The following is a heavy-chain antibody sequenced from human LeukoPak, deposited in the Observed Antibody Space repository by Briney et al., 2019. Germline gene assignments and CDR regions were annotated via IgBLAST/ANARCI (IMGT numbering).Heavy chain of an antibody. CDR3: ASTYSSGWYRWFDP. Sequence: SETLSLTCAVSGGSISSSNWWSWVRQPPGKGLEWIGEIYHSGSTNYNPSLKSRVTISVDKSKNQFSLKLSSVTAADTAVYYCASTYSSGWYRWFDPWGQGTLVTVSS. CDR2: IYHSGST. J-gene: IGHJ5*02. CDR1: GGSISSSNW. D-gene: IGHD6-19*01. V-gene: IGHV4-4*02.